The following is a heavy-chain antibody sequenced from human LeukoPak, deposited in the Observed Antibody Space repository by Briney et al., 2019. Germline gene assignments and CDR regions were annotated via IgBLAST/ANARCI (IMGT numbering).Heavy chain of an antibody. D-gene: IGHD1-7*01. V-gene: IGHV3-23*01. J-gene: IGHJ6*03. CDR2: ISGSDDNT. Sequence: PGGSLRLSCAASGFTFSTYAMSWVRQAPGKGLERVSSISGSDDNTYYADSVKGRFTISRDNSKNTLYLQMNSLRAEDTAVYYCAKGAGTTFRFRTYSYFYHMDVWGKGTTVTVSS. CDR1: GFTFSTYA. CDR3: AKGAGTTFRFRTYSYFYHMDV.